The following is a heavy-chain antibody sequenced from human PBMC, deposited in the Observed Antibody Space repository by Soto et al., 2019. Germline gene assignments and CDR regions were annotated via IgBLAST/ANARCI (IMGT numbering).Heavy chain of an antibody. D-gene: IGHD6-19*01. CDR2: IWYDGSNK. CDR3: ARLRYSSGCLDY. J-gene: IGHJ4*02. Sequence: GGSLRLSCAASGFTFSSYGMHWFRQAPGKGLEWVAVIWYDGSNKYYADSVKGRFTISRDNSKNTLYLQMNSLRAEDTAVYYCARLRYSSGCLDYWGQGTLVTVSS. V-gene: IGHV3-33*01. CDR1: GFTFSSYG.